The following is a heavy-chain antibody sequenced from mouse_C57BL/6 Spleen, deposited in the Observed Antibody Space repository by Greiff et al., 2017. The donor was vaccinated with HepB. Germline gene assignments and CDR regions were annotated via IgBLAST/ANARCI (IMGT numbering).Heavy chain of an antibody. V-gene: IGHV14-4*01. CDR2: IDPENGDT. J-gene: IGHJ2*01. CDR1: GFNIKDDY. D-gene: IGHD2-2*01. CDR3: TTLYGYDGGRYFDY. Sequence: EVKLVESGAELVRPGASVKLSCTASGFNIKDDYMHWVKQRPEQGLEWIGWIDPENGDTEYASKFQGKATITADTSSNTAYLQLSSLTSEDTAVYYCTTLYGYDGGRYFDYWGQGTTLTVSS.